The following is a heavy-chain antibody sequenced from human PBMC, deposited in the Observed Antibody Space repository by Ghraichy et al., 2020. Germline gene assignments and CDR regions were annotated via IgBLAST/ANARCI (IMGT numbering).Heavy chain of an antibody. D-gene: IGHD2-2*01. Sequence: SETLSLTCTVSGGSISSSSYYWGWIRQPPGKGLEWIGSIYYNGVTYYNPSLKSRVTISVDASKNRFSLKLSSVTAADTAVYYCARLLSRLDKVGYWGQGTLVTVSS. CDR1: GGSISSSSYY. J-gene: IGHJ4*02. CDR3: ARLLSRLDKVGY. V-gene: IGHV4-39*01. CDR2: IYYNGVT.